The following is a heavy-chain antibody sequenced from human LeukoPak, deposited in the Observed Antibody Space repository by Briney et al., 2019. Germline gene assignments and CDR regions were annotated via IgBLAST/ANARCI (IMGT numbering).Heavy chain of an antibody. V-gene: IGHV4-30-2*01. CDR3: ARGSVLLWFGPPRGAFDI. D-gene: IGHD3-10*01. CDR2: INHSGST. J-gene: IGHJ3*02. Sequence: SQTLSLTCTVPGGSISSGGYYWSWIRQPPGKGLEWIGEINHSGSTNYNPSLKSRVTISVDTSKNQLSLKLSSVTAADTAVYYCARGSVLLWFGPPRGAFDIWGQGTMVTVSS. CDR1: GGSISSGGYY.